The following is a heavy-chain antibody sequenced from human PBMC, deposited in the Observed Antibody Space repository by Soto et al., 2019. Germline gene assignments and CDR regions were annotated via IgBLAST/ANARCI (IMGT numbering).Heavy chain of an antibody. CDR3: ARDLYSGSEPHYYGMDV. D-gene: IGHD1-26*01. V-gene: IGHV1-69*01. J-gene: IGHJ6*02. Sequence: QVQLVQSGAEVKKPGSSVKVSCKASGGTFSSYAISWVRQAPVQGLEWMGGIIPIFGTANYAQKFQGRVTITADESTSTAYMELSSLRSEDTAVYYCARDLYSGSEPHYYGMDVWGQGTTVTVSS. CDR1: GGTFSSYA. CDR2: IIPIFGTA.